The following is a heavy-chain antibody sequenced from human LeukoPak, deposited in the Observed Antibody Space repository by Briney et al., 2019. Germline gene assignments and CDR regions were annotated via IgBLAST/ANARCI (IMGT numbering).Heavy chain of an antibody. CDR3: ARDLTERKYYIAY. D-gene: IGHD2-8*02. Sequence: GGSLRLSCAASGFTFSSLGKHWVRQAPGEGLEWVAYIGYTGTDTYYADSVKGRFTISRDNSKNTVHLQVNSLRAADTALYSCARDLTERKYYIAYWGQGTLVTVSS. CDR2: IGYTGTDT. V-gene: IGHV3-30*02. CDR1: GFTFSSLG. J-gene: IGHJ4*02.